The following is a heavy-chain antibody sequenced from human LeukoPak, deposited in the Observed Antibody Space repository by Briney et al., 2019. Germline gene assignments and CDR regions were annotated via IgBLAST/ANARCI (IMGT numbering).Heavy chain of an antibody. V-gene: IGHV4-34*01. CDR3: ARGLYYYDSRALDH. Sequence: SESLSLTRAVYVGSLSVYYWSWICRPPRRGLGRIGEINQSGSTNYNPSLKSRVTISVDTSKNQFSLKLSSVTAADTAVYYCARGLYYYDSRALDHWGQGTLVTVSS. D-gene: IGHD3-22*01. J-gene: IGHJ4*02. CDR2: INQSGST. CDR1: VGSLSVYY.